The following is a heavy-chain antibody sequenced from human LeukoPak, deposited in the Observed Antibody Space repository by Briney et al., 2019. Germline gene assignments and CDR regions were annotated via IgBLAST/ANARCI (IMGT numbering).Heavy chain of an antibody. CDR3: ARRFAAQLAFVDV. Sequence: GGSLRLSCAASGFTFTNYAMHWVRQAPGKGLEYVSAISYNGGGTYYANSVKGRFTISRDNSKNTLYLQMGSLRAEDMAVYYCARRFAAQLAFVDVWGKGTTVTISS. J-gene: IGHJ6*04. CDR2: ISYNGGGT. D-gene: IGHD3-3*02. V-gene: IGHV3-64*01. CDR1: GFTFTNYA.